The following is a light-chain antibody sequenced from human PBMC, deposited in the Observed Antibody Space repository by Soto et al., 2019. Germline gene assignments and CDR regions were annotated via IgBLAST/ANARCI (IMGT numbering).Light chain of an antibody. CDR3: SSYAASDSFVV. J-gene: IGLJ2*01. CDR1: SSYVGGYNY. CDR2: EVY. Sequence: QSALTQPPSSSGSPGQSVTISCTGTSSYVGGYNYVSWYQHHPDKAPKLIIYEVYKRPSGVPDRFSGSKSGNTASLTVSGLQAEDESEYYCSSYAASDSFVVFGGGTKLTVL. V-gene: IGLV2-8*01.